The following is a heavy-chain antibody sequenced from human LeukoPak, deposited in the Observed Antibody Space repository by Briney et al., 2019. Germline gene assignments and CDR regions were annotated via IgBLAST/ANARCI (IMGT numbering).Heavy chain of an antibody. CDR3: ARGNSYSYGYYYYYYMDV. Sequence: SQTLSLTCAISGDSFSSNSAAWNWIRQSPSRGLEWLGRTYYRSKLYNDYAVSVKSRITINPDTSKNQFSLQLNSVTPEDTAVYYCARGNSYSYGYYYYYYMDVWGKGTTVTVSS. CDR2: TYYRSKLYN. V-gene: IGHV6-1*01. D-gene: IGHD5-18*01. J-gene: IGHJ6*03. CDR1: GDSFSSNSAA.